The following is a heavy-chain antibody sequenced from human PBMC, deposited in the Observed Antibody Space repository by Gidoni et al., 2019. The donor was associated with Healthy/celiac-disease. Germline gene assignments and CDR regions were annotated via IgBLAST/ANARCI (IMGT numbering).Heavy chain of an antibody. CDR2: IIPIFGTA. V-gene: IGHV1-69*01. Sequence: QVQLVQSGAGVKKPGSSVKVSCKASGGTFSRYAISWVRQAPGQGLEWMGGIIPIFGTANYAQKFQGRVTITADESTSTAYMELSSLRSEDTAVYYCASNTLSITGTLPNFDYWGQGTLVTVSS. J-gene: IGHJ4*02. D-gene: IGHD1-7*01. CDR1: GGTFSRYA. CDR3: ASNTLSITGTLPNFDY.